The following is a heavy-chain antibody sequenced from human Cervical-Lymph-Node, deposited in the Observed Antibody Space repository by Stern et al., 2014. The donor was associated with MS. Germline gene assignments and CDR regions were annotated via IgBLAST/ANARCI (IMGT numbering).Heavy chain of an antibody. Sequence: QVQLVESGPGLVKPSQTLSLTCTVSGGSISSSGYYWSWIRQPADKGLEWIGRLHDSGSTYYNPSLKSRVTLSTDTAQNQFSLKLPSVTAADTAVYYCATTRWDLFTWNWFDPWGQGTLVTVSS. D-gene: IGHD1-26*01. J-gene: IGHJ5*02. CDR3: ATTRWDLFTWNWFDP. CDR2: LHDSGST. CDR1: GGSISSSGYY. V-gene: IGHV4-61*02.